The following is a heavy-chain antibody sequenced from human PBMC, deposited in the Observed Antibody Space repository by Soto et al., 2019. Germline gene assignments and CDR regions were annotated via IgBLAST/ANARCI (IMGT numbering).Heavy chain of an antibody. V-gene: IGHV3-74*01. Sequence: PGGSLRLSCAASEFIFKMYWMHWVRQSPGKGLVWISRIYNDGTYSDYADSVGGRFTISRDNVNDTLYLQMNNLRAEDSGLYYCTRGPRPISTGTGAYWGQGTQVTVSS. CDR3: TRGPRPISTGTGAY. J-gene: IGHJ4*02. D-gene: IGHD3-10*01. CDR2: IYNDGTYS. CDR1: EFIFKMYW.